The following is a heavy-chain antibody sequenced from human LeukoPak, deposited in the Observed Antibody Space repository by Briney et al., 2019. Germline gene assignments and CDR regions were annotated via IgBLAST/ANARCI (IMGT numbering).Heavy chain of an antibody. V-gene: IGHV3-23*01. CDR2: ISGSAGRT. CDR1: GFNFSSYA. CDR3: AKDRLRSSPSCYELFDY. Sequence: PGESLRLSWAASGFNFSSYAMSWVRQAPGKGLDWVSGISGSAGRTYYADSVKGPFTISRDNSKNTLYVQLNSLRAADTAVSYCAKDRLRSSPSCYELFDYWGQGTLVTVPS. J-gene: IGHJ4*02. D-gene: IGHD2-2*01.